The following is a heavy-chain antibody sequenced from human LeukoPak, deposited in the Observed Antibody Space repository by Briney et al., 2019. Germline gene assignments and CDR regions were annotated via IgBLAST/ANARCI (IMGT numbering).Heavy chain of an antibody. J-gene: IGHJ5*02. V-gene: IGHV3-21*01. CDR2: ISSSSSYI. CDR3: ARDYPHTYYYDSSGYAPWFDP. CDR1: GFTFSSYS. D-gene: IGHD3-22*01. Sequence: GGSLRLSCAASGFTFSSYSMNWVRQAPGKGLEWVSSISSSSSYIYYADSVKGRFTISRDNAKNPLYLQMNSLRAEDTAVYYCARDYPHTYYYDSSGYAPWFDPWGQGTLVTVSS.